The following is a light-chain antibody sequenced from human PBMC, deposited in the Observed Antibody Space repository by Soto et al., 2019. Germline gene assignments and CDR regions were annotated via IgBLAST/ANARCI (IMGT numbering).Light chain of an antibody. CDR1: SNDVGGYNF. V-gene: IGLV2-11*01. J-gene: IGLJ2*01. Sequence: QSALTQRRSVSGSPGQSVTIPCTGTSNDVGGYNFVSWYQQHPGKVPKLFIYDVSRRPSGVPDRFSGSKSGNTASLTISGLQAEDEADYYCSSYAGSYTLVFGGGTKLTVL. CDR3: SSYAGSYTLV. CDR2: DVS.